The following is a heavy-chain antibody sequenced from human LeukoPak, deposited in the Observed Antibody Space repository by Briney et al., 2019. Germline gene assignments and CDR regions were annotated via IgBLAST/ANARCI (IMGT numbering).Heavy chain of an antibody. CDR2: ISSSGSII. D-gene: IGHD3-22*01. Sequence: GGSLRLSCAASGFAFSDYYMSWIRQASGKGLEWVSYISSSGSIIYYADSVKGRFTVSRDNAKNSLYLEMNSLRAEDTAVYYCARGSSGYSDSEIDYWGQGTLVTVSS. J-gene: IGHJ4*02. CDR1: GFAFSDYY. CDR3: ARGSSGYSDSEIDY. V-gene: IGHV3-11*04.